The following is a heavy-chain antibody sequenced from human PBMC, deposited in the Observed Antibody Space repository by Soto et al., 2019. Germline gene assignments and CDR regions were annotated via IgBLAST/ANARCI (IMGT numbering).Heavy chain of an antibody. CDR2: INTDGSST. CDR1: GFTFSSNW. Sequence: GGSLRLSCAASGFTFSSNWMHWVRQVPGKGLVWVSRINTDGSSTNYADSVKGRFTISRYNSKNTLYLQMNSLRAEDTAVYYCARGLAAAGNFDYWGQGTLVTVSS. J-gene: IGHJ4*02. D-gene: IGHD6-13*01. CDR3: ARGLAAAGNFDY. V-gene: IGHV3-74*01.